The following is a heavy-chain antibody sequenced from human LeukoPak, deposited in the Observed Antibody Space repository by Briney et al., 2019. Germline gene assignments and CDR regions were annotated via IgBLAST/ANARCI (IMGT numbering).Heavy chain of an antibody. J-gene: IGHJ5*02. CDR2: IDYSGGDT. V-gene: IGHV3-23*01. CDR3: AREAITIFGVVRTQTTYGPHRFDP. CDR1: GFTLSSYE. Sequence: GGSLRLSCTASGFTLSSYEMSWIRQAPGKGLEWVSSIDYSGGDTHYADSVKGRFTISRDNSKNTLYLQLSSLRSEDTAVYYCAREAITIFGVVRTQTTYGPHRFDPWGQGTLVTVSS. D-gene: IGHD3-3*01.